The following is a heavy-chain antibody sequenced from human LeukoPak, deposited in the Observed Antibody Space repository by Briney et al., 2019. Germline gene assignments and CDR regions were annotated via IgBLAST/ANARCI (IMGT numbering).Heavy chain of an antibody. D-gene: IGHD6-13*01. J-gene: IGHJ4*02. CDR2: ISAYDGNT. Sequence: GSSVKVSCKASGGTFSSYAISWVRQAPGQGLEWMGWISAYDGNTNYAQKLQGRVTMTTDTSTSTAYMELRSLRSDDTAVYYCAREGYSSSPLDYWGQGTLVTVSS. CDR1: GGTFSSYA. CDR3: AREGYSSSPLDY. V-gene: IGHV1-18*01.